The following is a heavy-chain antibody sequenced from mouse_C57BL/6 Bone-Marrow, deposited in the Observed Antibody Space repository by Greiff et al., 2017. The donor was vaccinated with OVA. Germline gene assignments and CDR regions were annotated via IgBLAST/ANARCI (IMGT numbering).Heavy chain of an antibody. D-gene: IGHD3-3*01. CDR3: AREGGTGYAMDY. V-gene: IGHV3-5*01. J-gene: IGHJ4*01. CDR1: GISITTGNYR. Sequence: VQLQESGPGLVKPSQTVFLTCTVTGISITTGNYRWSWIRQFPGNKLEWIGYIYYSGTITYNPSLTSRTTITRDTPKNQFVLEMKSLSAEDTATYYCAREGGTGYAMDYWGQGTSVTVSS. CDR2: IYYSGTI.